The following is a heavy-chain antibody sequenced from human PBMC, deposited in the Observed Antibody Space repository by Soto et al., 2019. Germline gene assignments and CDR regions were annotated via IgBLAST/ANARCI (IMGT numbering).Heavy chain of an antibody. J-gene: IGHJ4*02. V-gene: IGHV4-59*01. Sequence: PSESLSLTCPFSGCSMSSNYWSWIRQSPAKGLEWIGFVYYGGTNYNPSFESRVTMSVDTPKKQFSLELSDVTAADTAVYYCVSYRGAFYFDHWGQGTLVTVSS. CDR3: VSYRGAFYFDH. D-gene: IGHD4-4*01. CDR1: GCSMSSNY. CDR2: VYYGGT.